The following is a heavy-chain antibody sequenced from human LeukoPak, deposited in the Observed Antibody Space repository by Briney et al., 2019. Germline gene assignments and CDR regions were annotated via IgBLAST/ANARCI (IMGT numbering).Heavy chain of an antibody. CDR1: GGSISSGSYY. CDR3: ARGDGSGSYYNLGFDP. Sequence: SETLSLTCTVSGGSISSGSYYWSWIRQPAGKGLEWIGRIYTSGSTNYNPSLKSRVTISVDTSKNQFSLKLSSVTAADTAVYYCARGDGSGSYYNLGFDPWGQGTLVTVSS. V-gene: IGHV4-61*02. D-gene: IGHD3-10*01. CDR2: IYTSGST. J-gene: IGHJ5*02.